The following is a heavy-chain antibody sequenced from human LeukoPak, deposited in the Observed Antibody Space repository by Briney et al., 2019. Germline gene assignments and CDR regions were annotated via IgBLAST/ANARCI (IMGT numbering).Heavy chain of an antibody. CDR1: GGSMSSHY. Sequence: PSETLSLTCTVSGGSMSSHYWSWIRQSPGKGLEWIGYKSYSGRTYYKPSLRSRVTISVDTSKNHFSRSLASVTAAGTAVYYCARLLDNDSSGDPDTFDVWGQGTMVTVSS. J-gene: IGHJ3*01. D-gene: IGHD3-22*01. V-gene: IGHV4-59*11. CDR3: ARLLDNDSSGDPDTFDV. CDR2: KSYSGRT.